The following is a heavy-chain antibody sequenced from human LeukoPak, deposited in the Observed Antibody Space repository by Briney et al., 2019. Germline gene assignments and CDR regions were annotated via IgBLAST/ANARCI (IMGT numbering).Heavy chain of an antibody. CDR2: IYWNDDT. CDR1: GFSLSTSGVA. V-gene: IGHV2-5*01. CDR3: ARRRSPSTGDWFDP. D-gene: IGHD1-14*01. Sequence: SGPTLVNPTQTLTLTCPFSGFSLSTSGVAVGWFRQPPGGALEWLALIYWNDDTFYNPSLDSRLTIAKDTSKNQVVLTMTNMDPVDTATFYCARRRSPSTGDWFDPWGQGTLVTVSS. J-gene: IGHJ5*02.